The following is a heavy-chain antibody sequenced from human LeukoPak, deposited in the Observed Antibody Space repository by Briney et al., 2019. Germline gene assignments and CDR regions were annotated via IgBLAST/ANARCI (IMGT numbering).Heavy chain of an antibody. CDR2: ISYDGTIR. V-gene: IGHV3-30*18. D-gene: IGHD2-2*01. CDR3: AKGGCRSTTCYLANP. Sequence: GGSLRLSFTASGLIFSTYGMQWVRQAPGKGLEWVAVISYDGTIRNYADSVKGRFTISRDNSKNTLYLQMNSLTAEDTAPYYCAKGGCRSTTCYLANPWGQGTLVTVSS. CDR1: GLIFSTYG. J-gene: IGHJ5*02.